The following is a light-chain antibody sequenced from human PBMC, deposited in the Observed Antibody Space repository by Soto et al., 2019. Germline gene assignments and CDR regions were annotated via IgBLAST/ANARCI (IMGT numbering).Light chain of an antibody. CDR2: DAS. CDR1: QSVNSD. V-gene: IGKV3-15*01. J-gene: IGKJ1*01. CDR3: QHFGSSLRT. Sequence: EIVMTQSPATLSVSPGERATLSCRASQSVNSDLAWYQQKPGQAPRLLIYDASTRATGIPARFSGSGSGTDFTLIISSLQSEDFAVYYCQHFGSSLRTFGQGTKVDIK.